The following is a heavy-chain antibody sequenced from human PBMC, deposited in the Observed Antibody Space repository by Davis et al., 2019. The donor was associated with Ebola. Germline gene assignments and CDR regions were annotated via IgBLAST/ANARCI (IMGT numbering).Heavy chain of an antibody. Sequence: GESLKISCAASGFTFSGSAMHWVRQASGKGLEWVGRIRSKANSYATAYAASVKGRFTISRDNAKNSLYLQMNSLRAEDTAVYYCARDQQWYDILTGFDPWGQGTLVTASS. CDR3: ARDQQWYDILTGFDP. V-gene: IGHV3-73*01. CDR1: GFTFSGSA. CDR2: IRSKANSYAT. D-gene: IGHD3-9*01. J-gene: IGHJ5*02.